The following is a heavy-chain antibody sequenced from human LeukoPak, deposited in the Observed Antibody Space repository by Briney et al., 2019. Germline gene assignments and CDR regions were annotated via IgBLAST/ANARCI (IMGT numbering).Heavy chain of an antibody. Sequence: ASVKVSCKASGYTFTSYDINWVRQATGQGLEWMGRINPNSGDRSYAQKFQGRVTMTRDTSISTAYMEVSTLTSDDTATYYCARDRIGCSSTSCYIDFWGQGTLVTVSS. CDR2: INPNSGDR. CDR3: ARDRIGCSSTSCYIDF. V-gene: IGHV1-2*06. D-gene: IGHD2-2*02. J-gene: IGHJ4*02. CDR1: GYTFTSYD.